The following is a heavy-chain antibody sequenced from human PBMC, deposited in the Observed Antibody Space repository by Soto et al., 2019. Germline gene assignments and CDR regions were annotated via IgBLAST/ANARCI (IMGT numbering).Heavy chain of an antibody. D-gene: IGHD2-15*01. CDR1: GGSISIYY. CDR2: IYNSGST. J-gene: IGHJ4*02. V-gene: IGHV4-59*01. Sequence: PSETLSLTCTVSGGSISIYYWSWIRQPPGKGPEWIGNIYNSGSTNYNPSLKSRVTVSVDTSRHQFSLKLSSVTAADTAMYYCASLYCSGDSCYWDYWGQGTLVTVSS. CDR3: ASLYCSGDSCYWDY.